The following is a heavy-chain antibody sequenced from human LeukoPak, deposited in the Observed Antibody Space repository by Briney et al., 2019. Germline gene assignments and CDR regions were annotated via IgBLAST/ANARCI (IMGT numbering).Heavy chain of an antibody. D-gene: IGHD2-2*01. CDR3: ARARSKRNIVVVPARYGMDV. J-gene: IGHJ6*04. V-gene: IGHV3-21*01. CDR2: ISNSSSYI. Sequence: GGSLRLSCAASVFTLSRYSMTWVRGSPGKGLEWVSSISNSSSYIYYADSVKGRFTISRDNAKNSLYLQMNSLRAEDTAVYYCARARSKRNIVVVPARYGMDVWGKGTTVTVSS. CDR1: VFTLSRYS.